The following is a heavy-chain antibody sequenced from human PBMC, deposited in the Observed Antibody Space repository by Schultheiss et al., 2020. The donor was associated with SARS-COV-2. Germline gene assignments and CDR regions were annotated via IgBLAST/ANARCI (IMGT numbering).Heavy chain of an antibody. V-gene: IGHV4-34*01. J-gene: IGHJ4*02. CDR3: ATRDGRVDY. Sequence: SQTLSLTCAVYGGSFSGYYWSWIRQPPGKGLEWIGSLYYSGSTYYNPSLKSRVTISVDTSKNQFSLKLSSVTAADTAVYYCATRDGRVDYWGQGTLVTVSS. CDR1: GGSFSGYY. CDR2: LYYSGST. D-gene: IGHD5-24*01.